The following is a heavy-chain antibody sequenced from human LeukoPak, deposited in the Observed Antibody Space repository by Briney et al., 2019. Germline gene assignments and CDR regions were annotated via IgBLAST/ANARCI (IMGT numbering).Heavy chain of an antibody. CDR3: ARESGKFDY. CDR2: ISGDGVST. Sequence: PGESLRLSCVASGLPTGDFAMHWVRQAPGQGLEWVSLISGDGVSTFFTDSVKGRFSISRDNSKNSLFLEMSSLRTEDTAMYYCARESGKFDYWGQGTLVAVSS. V-gene: IGHV3-43*02. J-gene: IGHJ4*02. CDR1: GLPTGDFA.